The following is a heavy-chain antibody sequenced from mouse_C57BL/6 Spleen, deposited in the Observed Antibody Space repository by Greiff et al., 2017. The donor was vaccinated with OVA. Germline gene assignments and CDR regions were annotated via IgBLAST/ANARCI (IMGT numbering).Heavy chain of an antibody. J-gene: IGHJ2*01. CDR3: ATSSPDFDY. D-gene: IGHD6-1*01. CDR1: GYTFTSYW. V-gene: IGHV1-69*01. CDR2: IDPSDSYT. Sequence: VQLQQPGAELVKPGASVKLSCKASGYTFTSYWMHWVKQRPGQGLEWIGEIDPSDSYTNYNQKFKGKSTLTVDKSSSTAYMQLSSLTSEDSAVYYCATSSPDFDYWGQGTTLTVSS.